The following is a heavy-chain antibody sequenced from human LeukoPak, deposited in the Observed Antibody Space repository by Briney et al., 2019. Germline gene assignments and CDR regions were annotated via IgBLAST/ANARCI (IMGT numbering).Heavy chain of an antibody. CDR3: ARVYQGVAIFDGIDY. CDR1: GFTFSNYG. Sequence: GGSLRLSCAASGFTFSNYGMNWVRQAPGKGLEWVSGISGSGGNTYYADSLKGRFTISRDNAKNSVYLQMNSLRAEDTAVYYCARVYQGVAIFDGIDYWGQGTLVTVSS. D-gene: IGHD3-3*01. CDR2: ISGSGGNT. V-gene: IGHV3-21*01. J-gene: IGHJ4*02.